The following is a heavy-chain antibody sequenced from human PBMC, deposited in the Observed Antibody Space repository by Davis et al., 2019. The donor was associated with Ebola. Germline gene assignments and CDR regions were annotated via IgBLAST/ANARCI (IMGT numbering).Heavy chain of an antibody. V-gene: IGHV3-9*01. CDR1: GFTFDDYA. J-gene: IGHJ4*02. CDR3: AKDLSETGGIDY. Sequence: GGSLRLSCAASGFTFDDYAMHWVRQAPGKGLEWVSGISWNSGSIGYADSVKGRFTISRDNAKNSLYLQMNSLRGEDTALYYCAKDLSETGGIDYWGQGTLVTVSS. CDR2: ISWNSGSI.